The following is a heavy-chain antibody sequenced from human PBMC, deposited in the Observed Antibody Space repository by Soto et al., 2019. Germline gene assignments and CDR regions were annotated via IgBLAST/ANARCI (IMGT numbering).Heavy chain of an antibody. CDR3: ASNSGRRYPLAY. CDR1: GGSVSRDSNY. J-gene: IGHJ4*02. D-gene: IGHD3-16*02. Sequence: PSETLSLTCTVSGGSVSRDSNYWGWLRQPPGKGLEWIGFIYYTGRTSYNPSLKSPVTISVDTSNNQFSLKLSSVTAADTAVYFCASNSGRRYPLAYWGRGTLVTVSS. V-gene: IGHV4-61*01. CDR2: IYYTGRT.